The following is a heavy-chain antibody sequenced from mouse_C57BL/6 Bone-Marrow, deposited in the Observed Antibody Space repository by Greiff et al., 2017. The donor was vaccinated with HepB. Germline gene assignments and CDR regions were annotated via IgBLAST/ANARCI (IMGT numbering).Heavy chain of an antibody. D-gene: IGHD1-1*01. V-gene: IGHV3-6*01. CDR2: ISYDGSN. J-gene: IGHJ4*01. CDR3: ARGGLITTVVAPYYAMDY. Sequence: EVKLEESGPGLVKPSQSLSLTCSVTGYSITSGYYWNWIRQFPGNKLEWMGYISYDGSNNYNPSLKNRISITRDTSKNQFFLKLNSVTTEDTATYYCARGGLITTVVAPYYAMDYWGQGTSVTVSS. CDR1: GYSITSGYY.